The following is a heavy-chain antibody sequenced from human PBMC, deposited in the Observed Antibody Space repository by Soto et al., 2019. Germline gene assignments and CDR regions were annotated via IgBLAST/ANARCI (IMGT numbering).Heavy chain of an antibody. Sequence: ASVNVSCMAFGYTFTRYHITRVRLAPGQGLEWMGWNSAYNGNTNYAQNFQGRVSMTTDSSTATAYKKQKNLRSDDTAEYYSARRTSSAWYLCKYWGLGTLVSVSS. J-gene: IGHJ4*02. CDR1: GYTFTRYH. V-gene: IGHV1-18*01. CDR2: NSAYNGNT. CDR3: ARRTSSAWYLCKY. D-gene: IGHD6-19*01.